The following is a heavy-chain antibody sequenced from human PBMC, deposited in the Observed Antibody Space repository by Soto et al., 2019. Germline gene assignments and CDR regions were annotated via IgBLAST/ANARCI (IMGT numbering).Heavy chain of an antibody. D-gene: IGHD2-2*01. CDR2: ISYDGSNK. J-gene: IGHJ6*02. CDR3: AKDRWTPAAMPAYLKIGYYYYYGMDV. V-gene: IGHV3-30*18. Sequence: GGSLRLSCAASGFTFSSYGMHWVRQAPGKGLEWVAVISYDGSNKYYADSVKGRFTISRDNSKNTLYLQMNSLRAEDTAVYYCAKDRWTPAAMPAYLKIGYYYYYGMDVWGQGTTVTVSS. CDR1: GFTFSSYG.